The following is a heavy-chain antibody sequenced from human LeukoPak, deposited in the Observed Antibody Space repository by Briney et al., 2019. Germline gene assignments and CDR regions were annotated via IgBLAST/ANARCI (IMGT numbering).Heavy chain of an antibody. V-gene: IGHV4-59*08. J-gene: IGHJ4*02. CDR1: GGSISSYY. CDR3: ARQKSVTDPSYYFDY. Sequence: SETLSLTCNVSGGSISSYYWSWIRQPPGEGLEWIGYMFYSGSTNYNPSLKSRVTISVDTSKNQFSLKLSSVTAADTAVYYCARQKSVTDPSYYFDYWGQGTLVTVSS. CDR2: MFYSGST. D-gene: IGHD2-21*02.